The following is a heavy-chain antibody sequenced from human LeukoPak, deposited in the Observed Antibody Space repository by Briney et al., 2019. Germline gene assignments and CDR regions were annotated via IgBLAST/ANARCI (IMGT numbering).Heavy chain of an antibody. CDR1: GFTFSRYA. CDR2: ISSNGGST. V-gene: IGHV3-64D*09. Sequence: AGGSPRLSCSASGFTFSRYAMHWVRQAPGKGLEYVSAISSNGGSTYYGDSVKGRFTISRDNSKNTLYLQMSSLRAEDTAVYYCVKARGIQLWLPGDYWGQGTLVTVSS. J-gene: IGHJ4*02. CDR3: VKARGIQLWLPGDY. D-gene: IGHD5-18*01.